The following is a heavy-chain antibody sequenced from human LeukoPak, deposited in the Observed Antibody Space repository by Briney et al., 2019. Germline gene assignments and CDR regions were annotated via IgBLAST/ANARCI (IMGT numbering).Heavy chain of an antibody. D-gene: IGHD3-22*01. V-gene: IGHV4-39*07. CDR1: GGSISSSSYY. J-gene: IGHJ4*02. Sequence: PSETLSLTCTVSGGSISSSSYYWGWIRQPPGKGLEWIGSIYYSGSTYYNPSLKSRVTISVDTSKNQFSPKLSSVTAADTAVYYCARVGYYYDSSGYWGQGTLVTVSS. CDR3: ARVGYYYDSSGY. CDR2: IYYSGST.